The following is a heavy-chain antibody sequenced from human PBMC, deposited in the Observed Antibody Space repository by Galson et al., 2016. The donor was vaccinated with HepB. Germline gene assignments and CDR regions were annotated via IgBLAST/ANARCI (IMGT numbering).Heavy chain of an antibody. V-gene: IGHV4-39*01. J-gene: IGHJ6*03. Sequence: SETLSLTCTVSGASISGTNYYWGWIRQSPGRGLEWIGSIYYTGSTNYNPSLESRVTISVDTAKNHLSLSLSSVTAADTAVYYCATGIVVAGKMYYHYMDVWGKGTAVTVSS. D-gene: IGHD6-19*01. CDR2: IYYTGST. CDR1: GASISGTNYY. CDR3: ATGIVVAGKMYYHYMDV.